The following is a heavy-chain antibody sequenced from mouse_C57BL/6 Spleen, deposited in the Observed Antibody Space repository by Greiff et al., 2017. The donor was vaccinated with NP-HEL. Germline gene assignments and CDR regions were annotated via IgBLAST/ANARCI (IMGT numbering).Heavy chain of an antibody. J-gene: IGHJ4*01. V-gene: IGHV1-55*01. CDR2: IYPGSGST. D-gene: IGHD2-3*01. CDR1: GYTFTSYW. CDR3: ARWDGYFYYAMDY. Sequence: QVQLQQPGAELVKPGASVKMSCKASGYTFTSYWITWVKQRPGQGLEWIGDIYPGSGSTNYNEKFKSKSTLTVDKSSSTAYMQLSSLTSEDSAVYYCARWDGYFYYAMDYWGQGTSVTVSS.